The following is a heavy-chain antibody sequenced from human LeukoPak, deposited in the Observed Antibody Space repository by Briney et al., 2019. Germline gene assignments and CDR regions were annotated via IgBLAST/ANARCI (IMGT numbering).Heavy chain of an antibody. J-gene: IGHJ4*02. CDR2: IYYSGST. D-gene: IGHD5-24*01. CDR3: ARGQWLHSFDY. Sequence: SETLSLTCTVSGGSISSSSYYWGWIRQPPGKGLEWIGSIYYSGSTYYNPSLKSRVTISVDTSKNQFSLKLSSVTAADTAVYYCARGQWLHSFDYWGQGTLVTVSS. CDR1: GGSISSSSYY. V-gene: IGHV4-39*07.